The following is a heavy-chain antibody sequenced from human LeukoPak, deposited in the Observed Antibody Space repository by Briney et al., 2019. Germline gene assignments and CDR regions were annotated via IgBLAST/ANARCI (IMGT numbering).Heavy chain of an antibody. Sequence: ASVKVSCKASGYTFTGYYTHWVRQAPGQGLEWMGWINPNSGGTNYAQKFQGRVTMTRDTSISTAYMELSRLRSDDTAVYYCARGLGLLGYCSGGSCYAALDIWGQGTMVTVSS. CDR2: INPNSGGT. D-gene: IGHD2-15*01. CDR1: GYTFTGYY. CDR3: ARGLGLLGYCSGGSCYAALDI. V-gene: IGHV1-2*02. J-gene: IGHJ3*02.